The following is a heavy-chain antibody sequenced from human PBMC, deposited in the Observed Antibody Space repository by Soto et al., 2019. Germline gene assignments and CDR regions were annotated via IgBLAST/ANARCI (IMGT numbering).Heavy chain of an antibody. CDR3: GRRGGGGGKDDWFDP. V-gene: IGHV4-59*08. CDR2: IYYSGST. D-gene: IGHD1-1*01. Sequence: QVQLQESGPGLVKPSETLSLTCTVSGGSMSNYYWSWIRQPPGKGLEWIGYIYYSGSTNYNPSLTGPVTIAIDPSKNPCPRRRRSVTAAASAVYHWGRRGGGGGKDDWFDPWGQGTLVTVSS. CDR1: GGSMSNYY. J-gene: IGHJ5*02.